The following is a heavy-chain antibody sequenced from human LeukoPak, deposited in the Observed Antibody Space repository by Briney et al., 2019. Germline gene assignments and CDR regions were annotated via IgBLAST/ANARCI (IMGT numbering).Heavy chain of an antibody. V-gene: IGHV4-59*08. D-gene: IGHD3-22*01. CDR2: IYYSGST. Sequence: SETLSLTCTVSGGSISSYYWSWIRQPPGKGLEWIGYIYYSGSTNYNPSLKSRVTISVDTSKNQFSLKLSSVTAADTAVYYCARTSYYDSSGYHWYFDLWGRGTLVTVSS. J-gene: IGHJ2*01. CDR1: GGSISSYY. CDR3: ARTSYYDSSGYHWYFDL.